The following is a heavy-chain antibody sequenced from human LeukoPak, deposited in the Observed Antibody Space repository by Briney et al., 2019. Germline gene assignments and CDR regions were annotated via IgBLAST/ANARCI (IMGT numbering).Heavy chain of an antibody. CDR3: AKGTYGGFDY. CDR2: ISGSGGST. Sequence: GGSLRLSCATSQFNFNSYGMTWVRQAPGKGLEWVSSISGSGGSTQYADSVQGRFTISRDNSKNTLYLQMNSLRAEDTAVYYCAKGTYGGFDYWGQGTLVTVSS. V-gene: IGHV3-23*01. J-gene: IGHJ4*02. D-gene: IGHD4-23*01. CDR1: QFNFNSYG.